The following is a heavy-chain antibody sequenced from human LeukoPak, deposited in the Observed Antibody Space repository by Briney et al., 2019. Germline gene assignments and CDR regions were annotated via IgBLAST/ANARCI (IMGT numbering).Heavy chain of an antibody. CDR1: HGSFLGYY. CDR2: IIHSGKT. V-gene: IGHV4-34*01. Sequence: SETLSLTCVVCHGSFLGYYWSWIRQPPGKEREWIGEIIHSGKTNFNPSLKSRVTISVDASKKHFSLNLTSVTAADTAVYYCARGSYFQYWDQGTPVIVSS. J-gene: IGHJ1*01. CDR3: ARGSYFQY. D-gene: IGHD3-16*01.